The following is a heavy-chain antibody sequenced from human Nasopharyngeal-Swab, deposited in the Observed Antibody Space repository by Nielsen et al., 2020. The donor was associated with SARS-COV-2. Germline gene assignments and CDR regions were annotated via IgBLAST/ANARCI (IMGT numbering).Heavy chain of an antibody. CDR2: IKQDGSEK. CDR3: ARQGVFVPAYFHQYYMDV. J-gene: IGHJ6*03. CDR1: GFSFSTYW. Sequence: GESLKISCAASGFSFSTYWMTWVRQAPGKGLEWVANIKQDGSEKYYVDSGKGRFTVSRDNPKNLLYLQVNSLRAEDTAVYYCARQGVFVPAYFHQYYMDVWGKGTTVTVSS. V-gene: IGHV3-7*03. D-gene: IGHD3-16*02.